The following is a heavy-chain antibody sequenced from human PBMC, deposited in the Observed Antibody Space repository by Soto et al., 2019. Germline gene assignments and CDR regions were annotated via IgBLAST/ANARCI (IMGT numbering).Heavy chain of an antibody. Sequence: GGSLRLSCAASGFTFSSFSINWVRQAPGKGLEWVSYISSSGDTIYYVDSVKGRFTISRDNAKNSLYLQMNSLRAEDTAVYYCARDSPEYSGSYCFDYWGQGTLVTVSS. CDR3: ARDSPEYSGSYCFDY. V-gene: IGHV3-48*01. CDR1: GFTFSSFS. CDR2: ISSSGDTI. D-gene: IGHD1-26*01. J-gene: IGHJ4*02.